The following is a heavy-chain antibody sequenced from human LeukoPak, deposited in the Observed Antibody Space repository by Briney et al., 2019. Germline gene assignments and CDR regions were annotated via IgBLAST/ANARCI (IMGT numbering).Heavy chain of an antibody. V-gene: IGHV1-69*05. CDR3: ARSPYQHYCDSSGYHYYYYYMDV. D-gene: IGHD3-22*01. J-gene: IGHJ6*03. Sequence: SVKVSCKASGGTFSSYAISWVRQAPGQGLEWMGGIIPIFGTANYAQKFQGRVTITTDESTSTAYMELSSLRSEDTAVYYCARSPYQHYCDSSGYHYYYYYMDVWGKGTTVTVSS. CDR1: GGTFSSYA. CDR2: IIPIFGTA.